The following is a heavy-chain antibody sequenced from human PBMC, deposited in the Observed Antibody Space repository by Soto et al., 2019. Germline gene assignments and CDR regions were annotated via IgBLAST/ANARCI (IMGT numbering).Heavy chain of an antibody. V-gene: IGHV3-48*03. J-gene: IGHJ3*02. CDR3: ARGSMIYGAFDI. CDR1: GFTFSSYE. D-gene: IGHD3-22*01. Sequence: GGSLRLSCAASGFTFSSYEMNWVRQAPGKGLEWVSYISSSGSTIYYADSVKGRFTISRDNAKNSLYLQMNSLRAEDTAIYYCARGSMIYGAFDIWGQGTMVTVSS. CDR2: ISSSGSTI.